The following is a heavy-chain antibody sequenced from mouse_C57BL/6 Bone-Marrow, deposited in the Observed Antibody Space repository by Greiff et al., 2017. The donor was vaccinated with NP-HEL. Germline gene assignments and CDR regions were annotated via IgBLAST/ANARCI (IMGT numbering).Heavy chain of an antibody. J-gene: IGHJ3*01. Sequence: EVKLMESGPELVKPGASVKIPCKASGYTFTDYNMDWVKQSHGKSLEWIGDINPNNGGTIYNQKFKGKATLTVDKSSSTAYMELRSLTSEDTAVYYCARRWFAYWGQGTLVTVSA. V-gene: IGHV1-18*01. CDR3: ARRWFAY. CDR1: GYTFTDYN. CDR2: INPNNGGT.